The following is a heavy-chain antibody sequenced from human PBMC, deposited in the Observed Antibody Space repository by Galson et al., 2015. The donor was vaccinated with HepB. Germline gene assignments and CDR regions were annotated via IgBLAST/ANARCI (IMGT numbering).Heavy chain of an antibody. CDR1: GGSISSSNW. CDR3: ARDSGRRRAAAEAY. Sequence: SETLSLTCAVSGGSISSSNWWSWVRQPPGKGLEWIGEIYHSGSTNHNPSLKSRVTISVDKSKNQFSLKLSSVTAADTAVYYCARDSGRRRAAAEAYWGQGTLVTVSS. V-gene: IGHV4-4*02. D-gene: IGHD6-13*01. CDR2: IYHSGST. J-gene: IGHJ4*02.